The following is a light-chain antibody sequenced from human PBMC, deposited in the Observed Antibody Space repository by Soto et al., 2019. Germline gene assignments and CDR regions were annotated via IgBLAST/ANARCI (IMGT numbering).Light chain of an antibody. V-gene: IGLV2-14*03. Sequence: QSVVTQPSSLSGSPGQSITISCPGNSNDVGAYDYVSWYQQHPDKAPKLMIYEVSNRPSGVSNRFSGSKSVNTATLTISGLQAEDEADYYCSSYTSSSTRVFGTGTKVTVL. CDR2: EVS. CDR3: SSYTSSSTRV. J-gene: IGLJ1*01. CDR1: SNDVGAYDY.